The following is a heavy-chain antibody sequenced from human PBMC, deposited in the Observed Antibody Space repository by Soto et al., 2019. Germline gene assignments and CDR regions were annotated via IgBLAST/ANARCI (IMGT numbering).Heavy chain of an antibody. D-gene: IGHD1-7*01. CDR3: AKRAELYYYYGMDV. CDR2: ISGSGDTT. Sequence: PGGSLRLSCAASGFTFSSFALNWVRQAPGKGLEWVSSISGSGDTTYYADSVKGRFTISRDNSKNTLYLQMNSLRAEDTAVYYCAKRAELYYYYGMDVWGQGTTVTVSS. J-gene: IGHJ6*02. CDR1: GFTFSSFA. V-gene: IGHV3-23*01.